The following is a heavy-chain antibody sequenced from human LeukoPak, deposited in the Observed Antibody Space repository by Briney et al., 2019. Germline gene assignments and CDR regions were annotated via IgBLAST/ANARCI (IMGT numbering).Heavy chain of an antibody. CDR1: GYTFTGYY. CDR3: ARGPPIRGDYDFWSGYYFNYYYYGMDV. CDR2: INPNSGGT. J-gene: IGHJ6*02. V-gene: IGHV1-2*04. Sequence: GAPVKVSCKASGYTFTGYYMHWVRQAPGQGLEWMGWINPNSGGTNYAQKFQGWVTMTRDTSISTAYMELSRLRSDDTAVYYCARGPPIRGDYDFWSGYYFNYYYYGMDVWGQGTTVTVSS. D-gene: IGHD3-3*01.